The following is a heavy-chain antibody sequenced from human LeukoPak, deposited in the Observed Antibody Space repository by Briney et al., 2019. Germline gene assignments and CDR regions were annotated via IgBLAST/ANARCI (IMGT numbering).Heavy chain of an antibody. CDR2: INHSGST. Sequence: SETLSLTCAVSGGSIRSYYWSWIRQPPGKGLEWIGEINHSGSTNYNPSLKSRVTISVDTSKNQFSLKLSSVTAADTAVYYCARSSYSSGWSFDYWGQGTLVTVSS. J-gene: IGHJ4*02. CDR1: GGSIRSYY. D-gene: IGHD6-19*01. V-gene: IGHV4-34*01. CDR3: ARSSYSSGWSFDY.